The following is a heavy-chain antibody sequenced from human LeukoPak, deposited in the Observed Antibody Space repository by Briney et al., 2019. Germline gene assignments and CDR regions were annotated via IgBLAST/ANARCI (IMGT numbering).Heavy chain of an antibody. CDR3: ARVRYSSSWYYYYGMGV. J-gene: IGHJ6*02. V-gene: IGHV4-34*01. Sequence: SETLSLTCAVYGGSFSGYYWSWIRQPPGKGLEWIGEINHSGSTNYNPSLKSRVTISVDTSKNQFSLKLSSVTAADTAVYYCARVRYSSSWYYYYGMGVWGQGTTVTVSS. CDR1: GGSFSGYY. CDR2: INHSGST. D-gene: IGHD6-13*01.